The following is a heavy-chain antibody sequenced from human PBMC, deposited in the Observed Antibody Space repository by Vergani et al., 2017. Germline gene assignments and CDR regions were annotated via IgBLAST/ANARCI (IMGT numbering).Heavy chain of an antibody. D-gene: IGHD6-19*01. CDR2: INTNSGNP. CDR3: ARGRQWRLTEYLYGMDV. V-gene: IGHV7-4-1*02. J-gene: IGHJ6*02. Sequence: QVQLLHSGSELKKPGASVRISCEASGYTFTNYPLIWVRQAPGQGIEFMGWINTNSGNPTYAPGFTGRFVFSLDTSGSTAYLQISGLKAEDSAVYYCARGRQWRLTEYLYGMDVWGQGTTVTVSS. CDR1: GYTFTNYP.